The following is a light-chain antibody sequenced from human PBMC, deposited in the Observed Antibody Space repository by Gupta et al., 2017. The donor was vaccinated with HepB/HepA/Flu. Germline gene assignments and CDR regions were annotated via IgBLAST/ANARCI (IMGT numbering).Light chain of an antibody. J-gene: IGKJ2*01. Sequence: DIVMTQSPDSLAVSLGERATINCKSSQTVLFISNNKNYLAWYQQKSGQPPKLLIYWASTRESGVPDRFSGRGSGTDFTLTISSLQAEDLAVYYCQQYYTTPYTFGQGTKLEIK. CDR1: QTVLFISNNKNY. CDR2: WAS. V-gene: IGKV4-1*01. CDR3: QQYYTTPYT.